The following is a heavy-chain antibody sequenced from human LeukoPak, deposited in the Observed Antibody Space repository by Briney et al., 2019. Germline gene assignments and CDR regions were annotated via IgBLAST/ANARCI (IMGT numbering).Heavy chain of an antibody. J-gene: IGHJ4*02. CDR3: ARGVRVYGTSFDY. CDR2: INHSGST. D-gene: IGHD3-10*01. V-gene: IGHV4-34*01. Sequence: PSETLSLTCAVYGGSFSGYYWSWIRQPPGKGLEWIGEINHSGSTNYNPSLKSRVTILVDTSKNQFSLQLSSATAADTAVYYCARGVRVYGTSFDYWGQGTLVTVSS. CDR1: GGSFSGYY.